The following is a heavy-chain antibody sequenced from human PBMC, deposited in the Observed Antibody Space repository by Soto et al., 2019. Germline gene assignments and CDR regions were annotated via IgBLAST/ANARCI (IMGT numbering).Heavy chain of an antibody. CDR2: IYYSGST. CDR1: GGSVSSGGYY. CDR3: ARGRASFSWSGRSDNWFDP. V-gene: IGHV4-31*03. Sequence: SETLSLTCTVSGGSVSSGGYYWSWIRQHPGKGLAWIGYIYYSGSTYSTPSLKSRATISVDTTRNQFSLTLSSLPAAETAVYYCARGRASFSWSGRSDNWFDPLGQGTPVTVSS. J-gene: IGHJ5*02. D-gene: IGHD3-3*01.